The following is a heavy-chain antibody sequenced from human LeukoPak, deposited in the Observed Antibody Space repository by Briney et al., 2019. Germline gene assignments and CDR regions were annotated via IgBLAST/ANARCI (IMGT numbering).Heavy chain of an antibody. CDR3: ARGRYGPRLGN. Sequence: SETLSLTCAVYGASFSDSYWSWIRQSPEKGLEWIGEINNSGSTSYNPSLNSRVIMSVDRSKNQFPLRLTSVTAADTAVYYCARGRYGPRLGNWGQGTLVTVSS. CDR2: INNSGST. J-gene: IGHJ4*02. CDR1: GASFSDSY. D-gene: IGHD3-16*01. V-gene: IGHV4-34*01.